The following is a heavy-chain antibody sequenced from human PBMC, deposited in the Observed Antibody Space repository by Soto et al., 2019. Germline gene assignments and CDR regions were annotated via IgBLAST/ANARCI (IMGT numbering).Heavy chain of an antibody. CDR2: ISSSSSTI. D-gene: IGHD3-3*01. J-gene: IGHJ6*02. CDR1: GFTFSSYS. Sequence: PGGSLRLSCAASGFTFSSYSMNWVRQAPGKGLEWVSYISSSSSTIYYADSVKGQFTISRDNAKNSLYLQMNSLRDEDTAVYYCARDGDFWSGYLGGNYYYYYGMDVWGQGTTVTVSS. V-gene: IGHV3-48*02. CDR3: ARDGDFWSGYLGGNYYYYYGMDV.